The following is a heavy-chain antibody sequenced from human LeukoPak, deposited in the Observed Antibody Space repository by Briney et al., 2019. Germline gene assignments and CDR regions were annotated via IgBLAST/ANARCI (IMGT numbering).Heavy chain of an antibody. V-gene: IGHV3-9*01. CDR1: GFTFDDYA. CDR2: ISWNSGSI. CDR3: AKSMVAYCGGDCPDAFDI. D-gene: IGHD2-21*02. Sequence: GRSLRLSCAASGFTFDDYAMHWVRQAPGKGLEWVSGISWNSGSIGYADSVKGRFTISRDNAKNSLYLQMNSLRAEDTALYYCAKSMVAYCGGDCPDAFDIWGQGTMVTVSS. J-gene: IGHJ3*02.